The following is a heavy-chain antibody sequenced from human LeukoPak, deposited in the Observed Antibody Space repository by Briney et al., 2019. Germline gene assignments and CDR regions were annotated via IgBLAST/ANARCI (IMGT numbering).Heavy chain of an antibody. Sequence: SETLSLTCTVSGGSISSYYWSWIRQPPGKGLEWIGYIYYSGSTNYNPSLKSRVTISVDTSKNQFSLKLSSVTAADTAVYYWAVWPFYYGSGSNYWGQGTLVTVSS. J-gene: IGHJ4*02. V-gene: IGHV4-59*01. CDR2: IYYSGST. CDR3: AVWPFYYGSGSNY. D-gene: IGHD3-10*01. CDR1: GGSISSYY.